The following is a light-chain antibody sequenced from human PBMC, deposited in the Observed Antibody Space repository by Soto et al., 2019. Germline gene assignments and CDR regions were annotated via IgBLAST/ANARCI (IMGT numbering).Light chain of an antibody. V-gene: IGKV3D-20*02. CDR1: QSVSSS. Sequence: EIVMTQSPATLSVSPGERATLSCRASQSVSSSLAWYRQKPGQAPRLLIYGASSRATGIPDRFSGSGSGTDFTLTISRLEPEEFATYYCKQRSSWPLTFGGGTKVDIK. J-gene: IGKJ4*01. CDR3: KQRSSWPLT. CDR2: GAS.